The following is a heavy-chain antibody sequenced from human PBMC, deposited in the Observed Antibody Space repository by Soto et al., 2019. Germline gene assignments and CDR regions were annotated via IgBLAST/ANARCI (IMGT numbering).Heavy chain of an antibody. V-gene: IGHV3-48*02. CDR1: GCTFSSCG. Sequence: GGSLRLSCVASGCTFSSCGMNWVRQAPGKGLEWVSYISSNGGTIYYADSVKGRFTISRDNAKKSLYLQMKSLRDEYTAVYYCARDGVAATLGFDYWGKVTLVTASS. D-gene: IGHD1-26*01. CDR3: ARDGVAATLGFDY. CDR2: ISSNGGTI. J-gene: IGHJ4*02.